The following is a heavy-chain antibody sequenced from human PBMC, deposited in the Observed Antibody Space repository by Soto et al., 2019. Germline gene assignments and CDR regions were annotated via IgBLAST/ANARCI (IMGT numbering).Heavy chain of an antibody. CDR1: GGSFSSGAYY. V-gene: IGHV4-31*03. Sequence: QMQLQESGPGLVKPSQNLSLTCTVSGGSFSSGAYYWSWVRRHPGMVLEWIGYISYRGTPYYNPSLKSRLTITVDASKNQFSLRLSSVTAADTAVYYCARVSATGTRWFDPWGQGTLVTVSS. D-gene: IGHD6-13*01. J-gene: IGHJ5*02. CDR3: ARVSATGTRWFDP. CDR2: ISYRGTP.